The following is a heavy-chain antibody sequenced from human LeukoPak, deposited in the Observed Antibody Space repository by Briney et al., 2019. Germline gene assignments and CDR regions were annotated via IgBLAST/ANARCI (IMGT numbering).Heavy chain of an antibody. D-gene: IGHD3-10*01. J-gene: IGHJ5*02. V-gene: IGHV1-69*06. CDR2: IIPIFGTA. CDR1: GGTFSSYA. CDR3: ARTFGASYYGSGNYHIREGNWFDP. Sequence: SVKVSCKASGGTFSSYAISWVRQAPGQGLEWMGGIIPIFGTANYAQKFQGRVTITADKSTSTAYMELSSLRSEDTAVYYCARTFGASYYGSGNYHIREGNWFDPWGQGTLVTVSS.